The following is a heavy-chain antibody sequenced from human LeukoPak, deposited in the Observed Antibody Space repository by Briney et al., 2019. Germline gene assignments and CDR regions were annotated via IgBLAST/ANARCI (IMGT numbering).Heavy chain of an antibody. CDR3: ARGPPYCSTTNCYYMDV. J-gene: IGHJ6*03. CDR1: GGSISNYY. V-gene: IGHV4-4*07. CDR2: IYTSGST. D-gene: IGHD2-2*01. Sequence: SETLSLTCTVSGGSISNYYWNWIRQPAGKGLEWIGRIYTSGSTEYNPSLKSRVTMSVDTSKNQFSLKLTSVTAADTAVYYCARGPPYCSTTNCYYMDVWGKGTTATVSS.